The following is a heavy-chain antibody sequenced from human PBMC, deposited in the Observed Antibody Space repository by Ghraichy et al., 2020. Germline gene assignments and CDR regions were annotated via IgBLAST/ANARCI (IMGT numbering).Heavy chain of an antibody. CDR3: ARGHCTNGVCPAGYYYYGMDV. D-gene: IGHD2-8*01. V-gene: IGHV1-2*04. Sequence: ASVKVSCKASGYTFTGYYMHWVRQAPGQGLEWMGWINPNSGGTNYAQKFQGWVTMTRDTSISTAYMELSRLRSDDTAVYYCARGHCTNGVCPAGYYYYGMDVWGQVTTVTVSS. J-gene: IGHJ6*02. CDR1: GYTFTGYY. CDR2: INPNSGGT.